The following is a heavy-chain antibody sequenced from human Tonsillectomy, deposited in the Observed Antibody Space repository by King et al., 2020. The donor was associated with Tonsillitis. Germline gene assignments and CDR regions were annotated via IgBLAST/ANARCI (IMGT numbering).Heavy chain of an antibody. D-gene: IGHD3-9*01. CDR1: GFSFSTCA. V-gene: IGHV3-30*18. CDR2: ISDDGNIK. CDR3: VKSAYYDILTGLLDY. J-gene: IGHJ4*02. Sequence: VQLVESGGGVVQPGRSLRLSCAASGFSFSTCAMHWVRQAPGKGLEWVAVISDDGNIKYYADSMKGRFTISRDNSKNTLYLQMNSLRAEDTAVYYCVKSAYYDILTGLLDYWGQGTLVTVSS.